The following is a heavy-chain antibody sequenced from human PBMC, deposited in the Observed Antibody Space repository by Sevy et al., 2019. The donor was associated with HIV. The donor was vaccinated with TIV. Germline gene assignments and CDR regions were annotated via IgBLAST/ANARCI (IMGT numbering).Heavy chain of an antibody. J-gene: IGHJ4*02. CDR2: IYHSRTT. V-gene: IGHV4-31*03. Sequence: SETLSLTCSVSAGSLTSEAYYWSWIRQHPGKGLEWIGYIYHSRTTYYNPSLESRVTMSIDTSKEYFSLNLSSVTAADTAVYYCVSHYDTSGYYFDYWGQGTLVTVSS. CDR3: VSHYDTSGYYFDY. CDR1: AGSLTSEAYY. D-gene: IGHD3-22*01.